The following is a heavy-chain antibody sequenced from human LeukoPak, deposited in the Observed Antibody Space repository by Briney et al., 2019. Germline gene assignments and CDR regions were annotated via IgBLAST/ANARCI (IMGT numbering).Heavy chain of an antibody. CDR1: GYTFTSYD. D-gene: IGHD3-10*01. Sequence: ASVKVSCKASGYTFTSYDINWVRQATGQGLEWMGWINTNTGNPTYAQGFTGRFVFSLDTSVSTAYLQISSLKAEDTAVYYCARATAISYYGSGSYGYWGQGTLVTVSS. J-gene: IGHJ4*02. V-gene: IGHV7-4-1*02. CDR3: ARATAISYYGSGSYGY. CDR2: INTNTGNP.